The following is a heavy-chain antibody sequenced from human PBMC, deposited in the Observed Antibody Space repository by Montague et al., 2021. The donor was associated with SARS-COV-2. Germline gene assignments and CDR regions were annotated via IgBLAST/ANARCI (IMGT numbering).Heavy chain of an antibody. V-gene: IGHV3-33*01. D-gene: IGHD3-16*01. CDR2: IWYDGSNK. CDR1: GFTFSSYG. CDR3: ARVLSVWGSYGVDY. Sequence: PLRLSCAASGFTFSSYGMHWVRQAPGKGLEWVAVIWYDGSNKYYADSVKGRFTISRDNSKNTLYLQMNSLGAEDTAVYYCARVLSVWGSYGVDYWGQGTLVTVSS. J-gene: IGHJ4*02.